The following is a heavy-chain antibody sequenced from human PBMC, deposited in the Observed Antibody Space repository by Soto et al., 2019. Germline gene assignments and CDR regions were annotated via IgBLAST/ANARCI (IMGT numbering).Heavy chain of an antibody. D-gene: IGHD3-22*01. J-gene: IGHJ4*02. CDR1: GFTFSAYG. CDR2: ISHDGTNK. Sequence: SLRLSCEVSGFTFSAYGMHWVRQAPGKGLEWVAAISHDGTNKNYGDSVKGRFTISRDNSKKTLYLQMNSLRPEDTALYYCAKDEYYYSRSGYYIFDSWGQGTLVTAPQ. V-gene: IGHV3-30*18. CDR3: AKDEYYYSRSGYYIFDS.